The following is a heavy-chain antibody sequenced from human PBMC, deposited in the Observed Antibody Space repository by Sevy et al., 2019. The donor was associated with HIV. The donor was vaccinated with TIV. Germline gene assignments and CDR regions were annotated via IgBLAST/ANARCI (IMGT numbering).Heavy chain of an antibody. V-gene: IGHV3-23*01. CDR3: AREGCTRPHDY. J-gene: IGHJ4*02. Sequence: GGSLRLSCAVSGFNFNIYSMSWVRQAPGKGLEWVSTLSFGCGKINYADSMKGRFIISRDDSKNTLYLQMNSLRAEETAVYFCAREGCTRPHDYWGQGTLVTVSS. CDR2: LSFGCGKI. CDR1: GFNFNIYS. D-gene: IGHD2-8*01.